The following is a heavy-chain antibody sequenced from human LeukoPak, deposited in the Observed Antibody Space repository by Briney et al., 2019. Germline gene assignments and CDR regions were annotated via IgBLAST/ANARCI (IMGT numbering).Heavy chain of an antibody. V-gene: IGHV3-21*01. J-gene: IGHJ4*02. CDR3: ARDRDNYRSKGGQ. Sequence: PGGSLRPSCAASGFTFSSYSMNWVRQAPGKGLEWVSSISSSSSYIYYADSVKGRFTISRDNAKNSLYLQMNSLRAEDTAVYYCARDRDNYRSKGGQWGQGTLVTVSS. CDR1: GFTFSSYS. D-gene: IGHD5-24*01. CDR2: ISSSSSYI.